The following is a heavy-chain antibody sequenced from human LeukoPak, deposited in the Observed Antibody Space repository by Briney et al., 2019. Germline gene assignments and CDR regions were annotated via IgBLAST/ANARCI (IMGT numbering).Heavy chain of an antibody. D-gene: IGHD6-19*01. CDR1: GFIFSGSA. CDR3: TTRIAVAGDY. J-gene: IGHJ4*02. CDR2: IRSKANSYAT. V-gene: IGHV3-73*01. Sequence: TGGSLRLSCAASGFIFSGSAMHWVRQASGKGLEWVGRIRSKANSYATAYAASVKGRFTISRDDSKNTAYLQMNSLKTEDTAVYYCTTRIAVAGDYWGQGTLVTVSS.